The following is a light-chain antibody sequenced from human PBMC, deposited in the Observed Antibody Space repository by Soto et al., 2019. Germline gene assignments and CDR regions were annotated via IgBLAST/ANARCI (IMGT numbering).Light chain of an antibody. J-gene: IGLJ2*01. CDR3: QSAGSSGTVVV. V-gene: IGLV3-25*02. Sequence: SYELREPPSVSMSPREPTRITCSGDALLKQYAYRYQQKPSQAPVLVIYKDRERPSGIPERFAGSSSGTTVTLTISGVQAEDEARYYCQSAGSSGTVVVFGGGTKLTVL. CDR1: ALLKQY. CDR2: KDR.